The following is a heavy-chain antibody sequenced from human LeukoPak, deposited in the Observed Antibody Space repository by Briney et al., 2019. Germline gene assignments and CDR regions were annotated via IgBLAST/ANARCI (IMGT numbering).Heavy chain of an antibody. CDR3: ARWAVGAPMGHAFDI. CDR1: GASISSTNNF. J-gene: IGHJ3*02. V-gene: IGHV4-39*07. Sequence: PSETLSLTCTVSGASISSTNNFWGWIRQTPGKGLEWIATIYYSVSTYYNPSLKSRVTISVDTSKNQFSLKLSSVTAADTAVYYCARWAVGAPMGHAFDIWGQGTMVTVSS. D-gene: IGHD1-26*01. CDR2: IYYSVST.